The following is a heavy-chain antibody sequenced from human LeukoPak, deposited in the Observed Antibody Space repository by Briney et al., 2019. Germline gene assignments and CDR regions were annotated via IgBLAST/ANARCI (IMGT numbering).Heavy chain of an antibody. CDR3: ARHVYISGGPWFDP. V-gene: IGHV4-59*08. CDR1: GGSISPYY. D-gene: IGHD6-19*01. Sequence: PSDTLSLTCTVSGGSISPYYWSWIRQPPGKGLEWIGYIYYSGSNKYNHSLHSRVTISVDTSKNQFSLKLDSVPAADTAVYYCARHVYISGGPWFDPWGQGTLVTVSS. CDR2: IYYSGSN. J-gene: IGHJ5*02.